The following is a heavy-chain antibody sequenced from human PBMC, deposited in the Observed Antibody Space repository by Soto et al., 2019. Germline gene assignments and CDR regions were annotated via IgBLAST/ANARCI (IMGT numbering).Heavy chain of an antibody. CDR2: ISAYNGNT. CDR1: GYALTGYD. D-gene: IGHD3-22*01. Sequence: ASVKVSCKASGYALTGYDISWVRQAPGQGLEWMGWISAYNGNTNYAQKFQGRVTMTTDTSTSTAYMELRSLRPDDTAVYYCERDTRFYYDSSGKNYWGQGTLVTVSS. V-gene: IGHV1-18*01. J-gene: IGHJ4*02. CDR3: ERDTRFYYDSSGKNY.